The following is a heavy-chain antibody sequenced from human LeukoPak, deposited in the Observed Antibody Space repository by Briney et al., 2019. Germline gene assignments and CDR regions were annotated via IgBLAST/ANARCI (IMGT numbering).Heavy chain of an antibody. D-gene: IGHD5-18*01. CDR3: AKSWESRGYSYGWGYY. CDR2: ISYDGSNK. J-gene: IGHJ4*02. V-gene: IGHV3-30*18. Sequence: GGSLRLPCAASGFTFSSYGMHWVRQAPGKGLEWVAVISYDGSNKYYADSVKGRFTISRDNSKNTLYLQMNSLRAEDTAVYYCAKSWESRGYSYGWGYYWGQGTLVTVSS. CDR1: GFTFSSYG.